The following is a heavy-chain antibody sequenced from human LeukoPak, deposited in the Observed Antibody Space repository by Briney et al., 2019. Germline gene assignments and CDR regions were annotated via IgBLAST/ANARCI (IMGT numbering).Heavy chain of an antibody. CDR3: IRSVYDGSGYYRLLEY. D-gene: IGHD3-22*01. Sequence: GGSLRLSCAASGFTFSSYWMHWVRQAPGKGLVWVSRINSDGSSTNYADSVKGRLTISRDNAKNTLYLHMNSLRAEDTAVYYCIRSVYDGSGYYRLLEYWGQGTLVTVSS. V-gene: IGHV3-74*01. CDR1: GFTFSSYW. CDR2: INSDGSST. J-gene: IGHJ4*02.